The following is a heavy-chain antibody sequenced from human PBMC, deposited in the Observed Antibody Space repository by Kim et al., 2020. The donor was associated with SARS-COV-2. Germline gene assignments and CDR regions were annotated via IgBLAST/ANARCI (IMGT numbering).Heavy chain of an antibody. CDR1: GFTFGDYA. V-gene: IGHV3-9*01. D-gene: IGHD1-26*01. CDR3: ARGQGRGYWYYYYYMDV. CDR2: ISWNSGSI. J-gene: IGHJ6*03. Sequence: GGSLRLSCAASGFTFGDYAMHWVRQAPGKGLEWVSGISWNSGSIGYADSVKGRFTISRDNAKNSLYLQMNSLRAEDTALYYCARGQGRGYWYYYYYMDVWGKGTTVTVSS.